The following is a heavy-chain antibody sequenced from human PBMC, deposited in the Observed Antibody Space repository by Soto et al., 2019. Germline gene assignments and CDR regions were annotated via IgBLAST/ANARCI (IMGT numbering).Heavy chain of an antibody. CDR2: ISYDGSNK. J-gene: IGHJ6*02. CDR3: AKVGLLWFGELLIPTGSGMDV. CDR1: GFTFSSYG. V-gene: IGHV3-30*18. Sequence: PGGSLRLSCAASGFTFSSYGMHWVRQAPGKGLEWVAVISYDGSNKYYADSVKGRFTISRDNSKNTLYLQMNSLRAEDTAVYYCAKVGLLWFGELLIPTGSGMDVWGQGTTVTVSS. D-gene: IGHD3-10*01.